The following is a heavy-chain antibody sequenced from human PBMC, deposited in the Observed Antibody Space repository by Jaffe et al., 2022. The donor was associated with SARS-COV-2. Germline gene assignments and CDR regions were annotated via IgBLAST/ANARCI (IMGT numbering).Heavy chain of an antibody. CDR3: ARDSYSTTRGAFDI. CDR2: ISVSGAST. D-gene: IGHD4-17*01. V-gene: IGHV3-23*01. Sequence: EVQLLESGGGLVQPGGSLRLSCAASGFTFSPFAMNWVRQVPGKGLEWVSGISVSGASTNYADSVKGRFTISRDNSKNTLSLQMSSLRAEDTAVYYCARDSYSTTRGAFDIWGQGTMVTVSS. J-gene: IGHJ3*02. CDR1: GFTFSPFA.